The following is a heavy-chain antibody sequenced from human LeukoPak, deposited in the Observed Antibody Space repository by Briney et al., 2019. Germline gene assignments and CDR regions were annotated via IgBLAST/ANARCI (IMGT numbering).Heavy chain of an antibody. CDR3: ASAYCSSTSCYRGDAFDI. J-gene: IGHJ3*02. CDR1: GGTFSSYA. D-gene: IGHD2-2*01. Sequence: SVKVSCKASGGTFSSYAISWVRQAPGQGLEWMGGIIPIFGTANYAQKFQGRVTTTTDESTSTAYMELSSLRSEDTAVYYCASAYCSSTSCYRGDAFDIWGQGTMVTVSS. CDR2: IIPIFGTA. V-gene: IGHV1-69*05.